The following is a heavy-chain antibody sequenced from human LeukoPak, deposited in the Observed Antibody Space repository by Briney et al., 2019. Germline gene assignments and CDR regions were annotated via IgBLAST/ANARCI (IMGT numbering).Heavy chain of an antibody. D-gene: IGHD1-26*01. CDR3: ARVKVGATNRFDY. CDR1: GFTFSDYY. Sequence: WGSLTLSCAASGFTFSDYYMTWIRQAPGKGLECVSYISSSSHYTNYPDSVTGSFTISRDNAKNSLYLQMNSLRAEDTAVYYCARVKVGATNRFDYWGQGSLATVSS. CDR2: ISSSSHYT. J-gene: IGHJ4*02. V-gene: IGHV3-11*05.